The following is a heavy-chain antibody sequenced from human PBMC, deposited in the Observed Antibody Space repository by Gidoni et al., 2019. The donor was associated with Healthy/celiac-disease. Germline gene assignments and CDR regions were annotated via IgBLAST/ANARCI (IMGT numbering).Heavy chain of an antibody. CDR1: GFTFSSYV. V-gene: IGHV3-13*01. CDR3: ARDPSYGSNWYFDL. J-gene: IGHJ2*01. D-gene: IGHD5-18*01. Sequence: EVQLVESGGGLVQPGGSLRLSCAASGFTFSSYVMHWVRQATGKGLEWVSAIGTAGDTYYPGTAKGRFTISRENAKNSLYLQMNSLRAGDTAVYYCARDPSYGSNWYFDLWGRGTLVTVSS. CDR2: IGTAGDT.